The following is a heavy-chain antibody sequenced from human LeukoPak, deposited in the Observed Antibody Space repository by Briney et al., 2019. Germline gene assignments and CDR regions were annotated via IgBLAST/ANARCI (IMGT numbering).Heavy chain of an antibody. V-gene: IGHV3-23*01. CDR2: IGGSGGGT. CDR3: ANGRRHAAAPPSLDY. J-gene: IGHJ4*02. D-gene: IGHD2-15*01. Sequence: GGSLRLSCVASGFTFSSYAMSWVRQAPGKGLEWVSAIGGSGGGTYYANSVKGRFTISRDNSKNTIYLQMNSLGAEDTAVDYRANGRRHAAAPPSLDYWGQGPLVPVSS. CDR1: GFTFSSYA.